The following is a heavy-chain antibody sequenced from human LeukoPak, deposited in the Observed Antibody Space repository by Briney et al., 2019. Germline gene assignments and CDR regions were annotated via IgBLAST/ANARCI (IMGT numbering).Heavy chain of an antibody. J-gene: IGHJ4*02. D-gene: IGHD3-22*01. CDR1: GFTFSSYW. V-gene: IGHV3-53*01. CDR2: IYSGGST. Sequence: GGSLRLSCVASGFTFSSYWMSWVRQAPGKGLEWVSVIYSGGSTYYADSVKGRFTISRDNSKNTLYLQMNSLRAEDTAVYYCARASYDSSGWIDYWGQGTLVTVSS. CDR3: ARASYDSSGWIDY.